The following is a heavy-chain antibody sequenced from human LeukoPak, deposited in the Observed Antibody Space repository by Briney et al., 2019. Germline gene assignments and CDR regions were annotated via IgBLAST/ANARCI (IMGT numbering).Heavy chain of an antibody. Sequence: PSETLSLTCTVSGDSIGSYYWSWIRQPPGEGLQWIGNVYYSGTTNYNPSLKSRVTISVDTSKNQFSLNLTSVTAADTAMYYCARQYSSTWIYFDYWGQGTLVTVSS. V-gene: IGHV4-59*08. D-gene: IGHD6-13*01. CDR1: GDSIGSYY. CDR3: ARQYSSTWIYFDY. J-gene: IGHJ4*02. CDR2: VYYSGTT.